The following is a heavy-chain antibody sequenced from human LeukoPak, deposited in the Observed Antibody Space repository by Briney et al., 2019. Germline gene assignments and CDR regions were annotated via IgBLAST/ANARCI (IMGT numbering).Heavy chain of an antibody. D-gene: IGHD3-3*01. V-gene: IGHV5-51*01. J-gene: IGHJ6*03. Sequence: GESLKISCKGSGYSFTSYSIGWARQMPGKGLEWMAIIYPGDSDTTYSPSFQGQVTISADKAISTAYLDWSSLKASDNAMYYCARQHYDFWSGYPTAMDYDYMDVWGKGTTVTVSS. CDR2: IYPGDSDT. CDR1: GYSFTSYS. CDR3: ARQHYDFWSGYPTAMDYDYMDV.